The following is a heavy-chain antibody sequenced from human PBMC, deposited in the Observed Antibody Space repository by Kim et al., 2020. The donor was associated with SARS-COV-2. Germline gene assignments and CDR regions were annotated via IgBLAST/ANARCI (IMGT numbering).Heavy chain of an antibody. CDR2: ISYDGSNK. Sequence: GGSLRLSCAASGFTFSSSGMHWVRQAPGKGLEWVAVISYDGSNKYYAYSVKGRFTISRDNSKNTLYLQMNSLRAEDTAVSYCAKKWDLWFGELFFWIDYWGQGTLVTVSS. CDR3: AKKWDLWFGELFFWIDY. CDR1: GFTFSSSG. V-gene: IGHV3-30*18. D-gene: IGHD3-10*01. J-gene: IGHJ4*02.